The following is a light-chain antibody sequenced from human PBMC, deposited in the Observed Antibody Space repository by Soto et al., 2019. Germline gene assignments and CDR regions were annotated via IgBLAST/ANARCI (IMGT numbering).Light chain of an antibody. CDR1: NSDIGTYNF. CDR3: SSYTSSHTLV. CDR2: EVS. J-gene: IGLJ3*02. Sequence: QSVLTQPASVSESPGQSITISCTGTNSDIGTYNFVSWYQHHPGKAPKLVIFEVSNRPSGISSRFSGSKSGNTASLTISGLQAEDEGEYYCSSYTSSHTLVFGGGTKLTVL. V-gene: IGLV2-14*01.